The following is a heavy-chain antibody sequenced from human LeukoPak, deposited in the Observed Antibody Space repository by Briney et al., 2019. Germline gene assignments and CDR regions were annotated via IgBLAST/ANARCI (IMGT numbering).Heavy chain of an antibody. D-gene: IGHD3-22*01. CDR2: ISYDGSNK. CDR3: ARGQGIGYYYDSSGIGYFDY. J-gene: IGHJ4*02. Sequence: GRSLRLSCAASGFTFSSYAMHWVRQAPGKGLEWVAVISYDGSNKYYADSVKGRFTISRDNSKNTLYLQMNSLRAEDTAVYYCARGQGIGYYYDSSGIGYFDYWGQGTPVTVSS. V-gene: IGHV3-30-3*01. CDR1: GFTFSSYA.